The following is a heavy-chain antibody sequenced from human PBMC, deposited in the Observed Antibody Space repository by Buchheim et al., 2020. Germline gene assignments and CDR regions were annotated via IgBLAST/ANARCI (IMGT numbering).Heavy chain of an antibody. D-gene: IGHD5-18*01. CDR1: GYSFTSYW. V-gene: IGHV5-51*01. CDR3: ARHKDTAMAIYYYYGMDV. J-gene: IGHJ6*02. Sequence: EVQLVQSGAEVKKPGESLKISCKGSGYSFTSYWIGWVRQMPGKGLEWMGIIYPGDSDTRYSPSFQGQVTISADKSISTAYPQWSSLEASDTAMYYCARHKDTAMAIYYYYGMDVWGQGTT. CDR2: IYPGDSDT.